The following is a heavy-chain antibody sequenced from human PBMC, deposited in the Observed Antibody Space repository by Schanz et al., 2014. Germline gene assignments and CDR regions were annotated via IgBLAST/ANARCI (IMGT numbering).Heavy chain of an antibody. V-gene: IGHV3-11*01. J-gene: IGHJ6*02. CDR2: ISRDGTTS. D-gene: IGHD4-17*01. CDR1: GFTFSDYF. Sequence: QVQLVESGGGLVKPGGSLRLSCSASGFTFSDYFMTWIRQAPGKGLEWLSYISRDGTTSYYADSVKGRFTISRDNAKNSLYLEMTSLRGEDTAVYYCARDPRWSLRRHYYHGMDVWGQGTTVTVSS. CDR3: ARDPRWSLRRHYYHGMDV.